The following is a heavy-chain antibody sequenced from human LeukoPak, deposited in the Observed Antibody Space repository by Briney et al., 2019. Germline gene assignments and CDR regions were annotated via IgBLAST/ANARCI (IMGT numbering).Heavy chain of an antibody. Sequence: GASVKVSCKASGYTFTSYYMHWVRQAPGQGLEWMGIINPSGGSTSYAQKFQGRVTMTRDMSTSTVYMELSSLRSEDTAVYYCARDLRRSTIFGVQGYFDYWGQGTLVTVSS. CDR1: GYTFTSYY. J-gene: IGHJ4*02. V-gene: IGHV1-46*01. CDR2: INPSGGST. D-gene: IGHD3-3*01. CDR3: ARDLRRSTIFGVQGYFDY.